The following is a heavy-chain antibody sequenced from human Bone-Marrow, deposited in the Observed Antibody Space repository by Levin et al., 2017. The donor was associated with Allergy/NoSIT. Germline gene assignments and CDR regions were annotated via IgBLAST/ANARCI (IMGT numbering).Heavy chain of an antibody. CDR1: GGSIISGDYY. CDR2: LDHSGST. CDR3: ARVGRYCSGGSCYYYAVDV. V-gene: IGHV4-30-4*01. D-gene: IGHD2-15*01. J-gene: IGHJ6*02. Sequence: SQTLSLTCTVSGGSIISGDYYWSWVRQPPGKGLEWVANLDHSGSTYYNPSLKRRISTSGDTSENKFSLELSAGTAAERAGKYCARVGRYCSGGSCYYYAVDVWGQGTTVTVSS.